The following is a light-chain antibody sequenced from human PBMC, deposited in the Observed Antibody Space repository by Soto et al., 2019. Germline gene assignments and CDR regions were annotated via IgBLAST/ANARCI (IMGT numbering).Light chain of an antibody. CDR1: PSVSSSY. Sequence: EIVLTQSPGTLSLSPGERATLSGRASPSVSSSYLAWYQQKPGQAHRLLIYGASSRATGIPDRFSGSGSGTDFTLTISRLEPEDFAVYYCQQYGSSSWTFGQGTKVDI. V-gene: IGKV3-20*01. J-gene: IGKJ1*01. CDR3: QQYGSSSWT. CDR2: GAS.